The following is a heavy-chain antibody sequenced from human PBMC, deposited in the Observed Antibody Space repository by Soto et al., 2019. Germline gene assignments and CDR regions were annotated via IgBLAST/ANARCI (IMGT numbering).Heavy chain of an antibody. CDR1: GFTFSSYG. CDR2: IWYDGSNK. V-gene: IGHV3-33*01. CDR3: ARDQRRDWQWLAEGGFDY. D-gene: IGHD6-19*01. Sequence: QVQLVESGGGVVQPGRSLRLSCAASGFTFSSYGMHWVRQAPGKGLEWVAVIWYDGSNKYYADSVKGRFTISRDNSKNTLYLQMNSLRAEDTAVYYCARDQRRDWQWLAEGGFDYWGQGTLVTVSS. J-gene: IGHJ4*02.